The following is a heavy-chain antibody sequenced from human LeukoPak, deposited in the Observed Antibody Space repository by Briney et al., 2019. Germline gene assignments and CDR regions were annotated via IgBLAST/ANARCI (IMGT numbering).Heavy chain of an antibody. V-gene: IGHV3-21*01. CDR2: FGTRSTSV. CDR1: GFTFSGYS. CDR3: AREVSEGFDF. D-gene: IGHD3-22*01. J-gene: IGHJ4*02. Sequence: GGSLRLSCTASGFTFSGYSMNWIRQAPGKGLEWASSFGTRSTSVYHAGSVKGRFAISRDNAKNSLYLQMNSLRAEDTALYYCAREVSEGFDFWGQGTLVTVSS.